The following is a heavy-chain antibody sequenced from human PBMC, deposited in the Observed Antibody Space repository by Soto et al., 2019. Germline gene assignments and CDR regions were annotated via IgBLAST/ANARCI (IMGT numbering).Heavy chain of an antibody. CDR3: STRAYDTNGYYRFDP. J-gene: IGHJ5*01. CDR1: GGSFSGHS. Sequence: QVQLQQWGAGLLKPSETLSLTCAVYGGSFSGHSWTWIHQSPGKGLEWIGDINHSGRVNYSPSLKSRVTISLDTSKNQFSLTLSAVTAADTAMYYCSTRAYDTNGYYRFDPWGQGTLVTVYS. D-gene: IGHD3-22*01. V-gene: IGHV4-34*01. CDR2: INHSGRV.